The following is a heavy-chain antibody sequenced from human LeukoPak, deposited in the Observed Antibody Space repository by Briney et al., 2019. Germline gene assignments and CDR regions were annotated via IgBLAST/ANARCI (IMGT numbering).Heavy chain of an antibody. J-gene: IGHJ4*02. D-gene: IGHD3-16*02. CDR2: ISYDGSNK. Sequence: GRSLRLSCAASGSTFSSYAMHWVRQAPGKGLEWVAVISYDGSNKYYADSVKGRFTISRDDSKNPLYLQMNSLRAEDTAVYSCARVFLGELSGVFDSWGQGTLVTVSS. V-gene: IGHV3-30-3*01. CDR1: GSTFSSYA. CDR3: ARVFLGELSGVFDS.